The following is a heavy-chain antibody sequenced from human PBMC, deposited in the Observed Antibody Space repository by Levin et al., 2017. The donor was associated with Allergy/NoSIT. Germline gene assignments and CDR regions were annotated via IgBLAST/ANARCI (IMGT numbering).Heavy chain of an antibody. CDR1: GFSFNRFE. D-gene: IGHD3-10*01. J-gene: IGHJ6*02. V-gene: IGHV3-30-3*01. Sequence: LSLTCAASGFSFNRFEMNWVRQAPGKGLEWVAVISYDGSNTKYADSVKGRFTISRDNSKKTLYLQMNSLRAEDTAVYYCARDFGEDGMDVWGQGTTVTVSS. CDR3: ARDFGEDGMDV. CDR2: ISYDGSNT.